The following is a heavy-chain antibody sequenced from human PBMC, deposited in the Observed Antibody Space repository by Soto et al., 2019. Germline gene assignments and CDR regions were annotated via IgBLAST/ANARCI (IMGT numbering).Heavy chain of an antibody. V-gene: IGHV6-1*01. CDR1: GGGVSTNSAA. Sequence: AIWGGGVSTNSAASNWIRQSPSRGLDWLGRTYYRSKWYNDYAVSVKSRITINPDTSKNQFSLQLNSWAPEDTAFYYFARVKTSPGMKYNWNFDYWGQGTLVTVSS. CDR2: TYYRSKWYN. J-gene: IGHJ4*02. D-gene: IGHD1-20*01. CDR3: ARVKTSPGMKYNWNFDY.